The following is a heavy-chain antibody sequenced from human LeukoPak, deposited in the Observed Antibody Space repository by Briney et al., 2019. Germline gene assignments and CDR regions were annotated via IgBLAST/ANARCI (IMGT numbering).Heavy chain of an antibody. J-gene: IGHJ4*02. Sequence: GGSLRPSCAASGFTFSSYAMHWVRQAPGKGLEYVSAISSNGGSTYYANSVKGRFTISRDNSKNTLYLQMGSLRAEDTAVYYCARGFDYWGQGTLVTVSS. CDR1: GFTFSSYA. CDR3: ARGFDY. CDR2: ISSNGGST. V-gene: IGHV3-64*01.